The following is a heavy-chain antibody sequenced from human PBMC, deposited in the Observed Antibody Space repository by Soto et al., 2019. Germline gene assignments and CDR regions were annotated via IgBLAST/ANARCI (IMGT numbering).Heavy chain of an antibody. D-gene: IGHD5-12*01. V-gene: IGHV1-18*01. Sequence: ASVKVSSKGSGYTFTSYGISWVRQAPRQGLEWMGWISAYNGNTNYAQKLQGRVTMTTDTSTSTAYMELRSLRSDDTAVYNCARDYVDIVATISPNFDYWGQGTLVTVS. CDR3: ARDYVDIVATISPNFDY. CDR1: GYTFTSYG. CDR2: ISAYNGNT. J-gene: IGHJ4*02.